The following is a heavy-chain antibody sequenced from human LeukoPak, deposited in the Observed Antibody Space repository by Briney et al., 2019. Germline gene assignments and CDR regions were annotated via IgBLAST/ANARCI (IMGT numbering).Heavy chain of an antibody. V-gene: IGHV1-18*01. CDR2: ISAYNGNT. J-gene: IGHJ3*02. D-gene: IGHD2-15*01. Sequence: ASVKVSCKASGYTFTSYGISWVRQAPGQGLEWMGWISAYNGNTNYAQKLQGRVTMTTDTSTSTAYMELRSLRSDDTAVYYCARDLWSVVVAATTGDAFDIWGQRTMVTVSS. CDR3: ARDLWSVVVAATTGDAFDI. CDR1: GYTFTSYG.